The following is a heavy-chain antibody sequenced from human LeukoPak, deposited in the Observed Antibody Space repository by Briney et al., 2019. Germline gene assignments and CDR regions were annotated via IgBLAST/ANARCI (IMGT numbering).Heavy chain of an antibody. CDR3: ARAEEQLHYYYYMDV. CDR1: GGSISSYY. D-gene: IGHD6-13*01. Sequence: SETLSLTCTVSGGSISSYYWSWIRQPPGKGLEWIGYIYYSGSTNYNPSLKSRVTISVDTSKNQFSLKLGSVTAADTAVYYCARAEEQLHYYYYMDVWGKGTTVTVSS. J-gene: IGHJ6*03. CDR2: IYYSGST. V-gene: IGHV4-59*12.